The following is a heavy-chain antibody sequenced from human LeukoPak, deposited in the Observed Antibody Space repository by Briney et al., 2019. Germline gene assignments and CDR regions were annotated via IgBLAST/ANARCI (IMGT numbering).Heavy chain of an antibody. CDR1: GYSFTSYW. CDR3: ASSIVVVPAAIPGPYYGMDV. Sequence: GESLKISCKGSGYSFTSYWIGWVRQMPGKGLEWMGIIYPGDSDTRYSPSFQGQVTISADKSISTAYLQWSSLKASDTAMYYCASSIVVVPAAIPGPYYGMDVWGQGTTVTVSS. V-gene: IGHV5-51*01. D-gene: IGHD2-2*01. J-gene: IGHJ6*02. CDR2: IYPGDSDT.